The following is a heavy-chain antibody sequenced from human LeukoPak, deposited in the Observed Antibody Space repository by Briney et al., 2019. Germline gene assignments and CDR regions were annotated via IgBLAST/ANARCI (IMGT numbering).Heavy chain of an antibody. D-gene: IGHD1-20*01. J-gene: IGHJ4*02. Sequence: SETLSLTCTVSGGSISSYYWSWIRQPPGKGLEWIGYIYYSGSTNYNPSLKSRVTISVDKSKNQFSLKLGSVTAADTAVYYCAREGITGTTSAPAALPFDYWGQGTLVTVSS. V-gene: IGHV4-59*12. CDR3: AREGITGTTSAPAALPFDY. CDR1: GGSISSYY. CDR2: IYYSGST.